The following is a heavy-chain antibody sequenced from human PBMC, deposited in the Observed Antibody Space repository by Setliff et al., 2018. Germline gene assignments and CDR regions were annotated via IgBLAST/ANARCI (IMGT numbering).Heavy chain of an antibody. CDR2: IIPIFGTA. CDR1: GGTFSSYA. J-gene: IGHJ6*03. CDR3: ARMITPHSWSYYYYYMDV. D-gene: IGHD3-16*01. V-gene: IGHV1-69*13. Sequence: SVKVSCKASGGTFSSYAISWVRQAPGQGLEWMGGIIPIFGTANYAQKFQGRVTNTADESTSTAYMELSSLRSDDTAVYYCARMITPHSWSYYYYYMDVWGKGTTVTVSS.